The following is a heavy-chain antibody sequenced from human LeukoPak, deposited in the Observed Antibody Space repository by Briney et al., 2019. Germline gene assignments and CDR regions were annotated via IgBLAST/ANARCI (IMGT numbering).Heavy chain of an antibody. CDR2: IDTKAGNP. CDR3: AIHPSDSSGYFSY. Sequence: ASVKVSCKASGYTFSSCAINWVRQAPGQGLEYMGWIDTKAGNPTYAQGFTGRFVFSLDTSVSTAYLQISSLKAEDTAVYYCAIHPSDSSGYFSYWGQGALVTVSS. V-gene: IGHV7-4-1*02. CDR1: GYTFSSCA. J-gene: IGHJ4*02. D-gene: IGHD3-22*01.